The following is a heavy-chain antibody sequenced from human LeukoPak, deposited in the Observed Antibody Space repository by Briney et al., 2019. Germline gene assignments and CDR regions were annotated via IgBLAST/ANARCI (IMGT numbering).Heavy chain of an antibody. D-gene: IGHD3-22*01. V-gene: IGHV1-18*01. J-gene: IGHJ3*02. CDR1: GYTFTSYG. CDR2: ISAYNGNT. CDR3: ARNLYYYDSSGYIIRDDAFDI. Sequence: GASVKVSCKASGYTFTSYGISWVRQAPGQGLEWMGWISAYNGNTNYAQKLQGRVTMTRDMSTSTVYMELSSLRSEDTAVYYCARNLYYYDSSGYIIRDDAFDIWGQGTMVTVSS.